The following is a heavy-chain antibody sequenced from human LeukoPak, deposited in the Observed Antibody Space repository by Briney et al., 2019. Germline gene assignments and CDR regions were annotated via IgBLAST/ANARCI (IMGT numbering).Heavy chain of an antibody. CDR2: IYYSGRT. CDR1: GGSINSYY. D-gene: IGHD3-10*02. Sequence: SETLSLTCTVSGGSINSYYWSWIRQPPGKGLEWIGNIYYSGRTNYNPSLKSRVTISVNTSKNQFSLKLSSVTAADTAVYYCARSKYGGPDYWGQGTLVTVSS. J-gene: IGHJ4*02. CDR3: ARSKYGGPDY. V-gene: IGHV4-59*01.